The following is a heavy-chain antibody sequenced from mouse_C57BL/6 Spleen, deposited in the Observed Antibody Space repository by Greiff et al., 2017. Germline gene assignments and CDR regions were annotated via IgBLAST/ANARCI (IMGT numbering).Heavy chain of an antibody. J-gene: IGHJ2*01. V-gene: IGHV1-81*01. D-gene: IGHD2-1*01. CDR2: IYPRSGNT. CDR3: ARRDGNYYDY. CDR1: GYTFPSYG. Sequence: SGAELARPGASVKLSCKASGYTFPSYGISWVKQRTGQGLEWIGEIYPRSGNTYYNEKLKGKATLTADKASSTAYRELRSLTSSASAVYFGARRDGNYYDYWGQGTTLTVSS.